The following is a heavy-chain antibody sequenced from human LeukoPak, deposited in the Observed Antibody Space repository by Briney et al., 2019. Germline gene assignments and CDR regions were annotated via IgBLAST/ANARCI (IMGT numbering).Heavy chain of an antibody. CDR2: MNLKSGNT. CDR3: ARGSGSWSYWSVDY. Sequence: ASVDGYCHASGFPFTSYDIHWVRPATGRGSEWMGWMNLKSGNTGHAQQFQGRVNITSNNSIRPAYMELSSLRYEHTALYYIARGSGSWSYWSVDYWGQGTLVTVSS. CDR1: GFPFTSYD. V-gene: IGHV1-8*03. D-gene: IGHD3-10*01. J-gene: IGHJ4*02.